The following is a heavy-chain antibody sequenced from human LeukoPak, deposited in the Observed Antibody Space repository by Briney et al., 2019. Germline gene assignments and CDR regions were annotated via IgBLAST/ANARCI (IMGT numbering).Heavy chain of an antibody. V-gene: IGHV3-23*01. CDR1: GFTFSTYA. CDR2: ISASGGST. D-gene: IGHD1-26*01. Sequence: GGSLRLSCAASGFTFSTYAMSWVRQAPGKGLEWVSAISASGGSTYYADSVKGRFTISRDNSKNTLYLQMNSLRAEDTAVYYCAKLSSIVGATNWFDPWGQGTLVTVSS. CDR3: AKLSSIVGATNWFDP. J-gene: IGHJ5*02.